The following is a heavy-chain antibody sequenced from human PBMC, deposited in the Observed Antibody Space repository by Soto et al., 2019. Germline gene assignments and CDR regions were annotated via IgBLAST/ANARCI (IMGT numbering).Heavy chain of an antibody. V-gene: IGHV3-66*01. CDR2: LYPGPGT. Sequence: VKLVESGGGLVQPGGSLRLSCAASGFTVSSNFMNWVRQAPGKGPEWLSVLYPGPGTYYADSVKDRITISRDNSKNTLFLQMNSLRAEDTAVYYCAKFFVETGGSSGWPWTFHYWGQGTLVTVSS. D-gene: IGHD6-25*01. CDR3: AKFFVETGGSSGWPWTFHY. CDR1: GFTVSSNF. J-gene: IGHJ4*02.